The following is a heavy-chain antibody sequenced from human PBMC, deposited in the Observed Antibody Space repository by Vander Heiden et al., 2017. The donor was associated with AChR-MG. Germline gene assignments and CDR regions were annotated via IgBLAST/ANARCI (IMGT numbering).Heavy chain of an antibody. CDR1: GFTFSSYG. Sequence: QVQLVESGGGVVQPGRSLRLSCAASGFTFSSYGMHWVRQAPGKGLEWVAVISYDGSNKYYADSVKGRFTISRDNSKNTLYLQMNSLRAEDTAVYYCAKDYSNYAGPYYMDVWGKGTTVTVSS. D-gene: IGHD4-4*01. CDR3: AKDYSNYAGPYYMDV. CDR2: ISYDGSNK. V-gene: IGHV3-30*18. J-gene: IGHJ6*03.